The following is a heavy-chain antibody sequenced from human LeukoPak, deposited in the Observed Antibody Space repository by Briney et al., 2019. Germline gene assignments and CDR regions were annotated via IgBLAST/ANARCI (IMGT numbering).Heavy chain of an antibody. CDR2: IYYSGST. D-gene: IGHD3-3*01. J-gene: IGHJ4*02. CDR3: ARSSTIFGVAPLNFDY. CDR1: GGSISSGGYY. V-gene: IGHV4-31*03. Sequence: KASQTLSLTCTVSGGSISSGGYYWSWIRQHPGKGLKWVGYIYYSGSTYYNPSLKSRVTISVDTSKNQFSLKLSSVTAADTAVYYCARSSTIFGVAPLNFDYWGQGTLVTVSS.